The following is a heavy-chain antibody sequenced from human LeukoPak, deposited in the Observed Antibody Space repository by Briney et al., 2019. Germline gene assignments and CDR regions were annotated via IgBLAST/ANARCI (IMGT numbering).Heavy chain of an antibody. J-gene: IGHJ3*02. Sequence: SQTLSLTCVISGGSVSTNSVAWNWIRHSPSRGLEWLGRTYYRSKWYNEYALSVRSRIIITPDTSKNQFSLQLTSVTPEDTAVFYCVRGSRSAFDIWGQGTMVTVSS. CDR3: VRGSRSAFDI. CDR1: GGSVSTNSVA. V-gene: IGHV6-1*01. CDR2: TYYRSKWYN.